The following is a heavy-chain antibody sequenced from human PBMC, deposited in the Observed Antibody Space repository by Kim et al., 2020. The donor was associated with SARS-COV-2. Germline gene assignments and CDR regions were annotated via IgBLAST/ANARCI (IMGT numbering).Heavy chain of an antibody. V-gene: IGHV3-74*01. J-gene: IGHJ5*02. CDR2: INSDGSNT. CDR1: GFTFSNYW. CDR3: ARGTFQQGFDP. Sequence: GGSLRLSCEASGFTFSNYWMNWVRQSPGKGLVWVSRINSDGSNTHYADSVKGRFTISRDNAENTLHLQLNSLGVEDTAIYYCARGTFQQGFDPWGQGTLVTVSS.